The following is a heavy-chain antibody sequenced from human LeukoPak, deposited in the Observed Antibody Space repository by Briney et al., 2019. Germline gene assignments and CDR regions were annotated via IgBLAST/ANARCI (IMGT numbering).Heavy chain of an antibody. V-gene: IGHV1-46*01. Sequence: ASVKVSCKASGYTFTGYYMHWVRQAPGQGLEWMGIINPSGGSTNYAQKFQGRVSMTRDTSTSTVYMELRSLRSEDTAVYYCARVYRGYSQEVGYWGQGTLVTVSS. CDR2: INPSGGST. CDR3: ARVYRGYSQEVGY. D-gene: IGHD5-18*01. J-gene: IGHJ4*02. CDR1: GYTFTGYY.